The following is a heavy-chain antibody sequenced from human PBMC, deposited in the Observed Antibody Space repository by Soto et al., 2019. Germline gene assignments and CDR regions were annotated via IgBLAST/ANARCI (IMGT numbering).Heavy chain of an antibody. CDR1: GFTFSNAW. D-gene: IGHD2-2*01. J-gene: IGHJ6*02. Sequence: WGSLRLSCTVSGFTFSNAWMTWCRQAPGKGLEWVGRIKSKTDDGTTDYAAPVKGRFTISRDDSRNTLYLQMNSLKTEDTAVYYCTTDSSSWAYCYYYGMDVWGQGTTVTVSS. V-gene: IGHV3-15*01. CDR3: TTDSSSWAYCYYYGMDV. CDR2: IKSKTDDGTT.